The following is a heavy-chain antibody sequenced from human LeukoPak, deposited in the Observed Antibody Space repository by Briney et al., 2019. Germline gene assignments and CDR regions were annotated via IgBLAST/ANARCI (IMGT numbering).Heavy chain of an antibody. J-gene: IGHJ4*02. CDR3: ARRGVYYDSSGYHYYFDY. V-gene: IGHV4-4*07. CDR2: IYTSGST. CDR1: GGSISSYY. Sequence: PSETLSLTCTVSGGSISSYYWSWIRQPAGKGLEWIGRIYTSGSTNYNPSLKSRVTMSVDTSKNQFSLKLSSVTAADTAVNYCARRGVYYDSSGYHYYFDYWGQGTLVTVSS. D-gene: IGHD3-22*01.